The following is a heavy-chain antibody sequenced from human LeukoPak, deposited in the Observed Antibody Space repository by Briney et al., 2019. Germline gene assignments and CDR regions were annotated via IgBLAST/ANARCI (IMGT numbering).Heavy chain of an antibody. J-gene: IGHJ6*03. CDR2: IYTSGST. CDR3: ARTTYYDFWSGYYFGSYYYYMDV. D-gene: IGHD3-3*01. V-gene: IGHV4-4*07. Sequence: SETLSLTCTVSGGSISSYYWSWIRQPAGKGLEWIGRIYTSGSTNYNPSLKSRVTMSVDTSKNQISLKLSSVTAADTAVYYCARTTYYDFWSGYYFGSYYYYMDVWGKGTTVTVSS. CDR1: GGSISSYY.